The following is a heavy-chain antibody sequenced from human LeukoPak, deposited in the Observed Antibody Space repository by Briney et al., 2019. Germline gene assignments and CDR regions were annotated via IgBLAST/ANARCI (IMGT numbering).Heavy chain of an antibody. D-gene: IGHD3-10*01. CDR2: INPNSGGT. V-gene: IGHV1/OR15-1*04. J-gene: IGHJ5*02. CDR3: ATDTERLWFGELRA. Sequence: ASVKVSCKASGYIFTDYYMHWVRPAPGQELGWMGRINPNSGGTNYAQKFQGRVTMTRDTSISTAYMELSSLRSEDTAVYYCATDTERLWFGELRAWGQGTLVTVSS. CDR1: GYIFTDYY.